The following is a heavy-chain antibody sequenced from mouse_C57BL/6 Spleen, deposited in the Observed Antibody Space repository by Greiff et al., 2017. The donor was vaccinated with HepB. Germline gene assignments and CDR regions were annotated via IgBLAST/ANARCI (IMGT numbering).Heavy chain of an antibody. Sequence: EVQLQQSGPSLVRPSQTLSLTCTVTGFSINSDCYWIWIRQFPGNKLEYIGYTFYSGITYYNPSLESRTYITRDTSKNQFSLKLSSVTTEDTATYYCARTTEDYYAMDYWGQGTSVTVSS. V-gene: IGHV3-3*01. CDR1: GFSINSDCY. CDR3: ARTTEDYYAMDY. D-gene: IGHD4-1*02. CDR2: TFYSGIT. J-gene: IGHJ4*01.